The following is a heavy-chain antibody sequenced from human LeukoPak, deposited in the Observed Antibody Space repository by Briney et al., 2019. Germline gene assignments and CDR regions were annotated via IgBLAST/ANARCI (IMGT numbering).Heavy chain of an antibody. CDR2: ISYDGSNK. J-gene: IGHJ6*02. Sequence: GGSLRLSCAASGFTFSNAWMSWVRQAPGKGLEWVAVISYDGSNKYYADSVKGRFTISRDNSKNTLYLQMNSLRAEDTAVYYCARELVVPAAMDYYYYGMDVWGQGTTVTVSS. CDR3: ARELVVPAAMDYYYYGMDV. V-gene: IGHV3-30-3*01. D-gene: IGHD2-2*01. CDR1: GFTFSNAW.